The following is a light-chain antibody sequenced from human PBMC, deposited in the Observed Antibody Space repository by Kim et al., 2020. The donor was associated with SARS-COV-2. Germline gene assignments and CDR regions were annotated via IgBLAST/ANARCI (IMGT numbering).Light chain of an antibody. J-gene: IGLJ2*01. CDR3: QVWDSSSDHRVV. Sequence: PGKEARVSCGGNRIGGKSVHLYRQKSGQTHLLVISYDSDRPSGIPERFSGSNSGNTATLTISRVEAGDEADYYCQVWDSSSDHRVVFGGGTQLTVL. CDR1: RIGGKS. V-gene: IGLV3-21*04. CDR2: YDS.